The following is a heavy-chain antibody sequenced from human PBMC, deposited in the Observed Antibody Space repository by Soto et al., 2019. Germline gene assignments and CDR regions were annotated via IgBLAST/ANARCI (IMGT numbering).Heavy chain of an antibody. CDR1: GFDFSYYT. D-gene: IGHD4-17*01. CDR2: ISASSSHK. V-gene: IGHV3-21*02. J-gene: IGHJ3*02. Sequence: EVQLVESGGRLVKPGESLRLSCVASGFDFSYYTMNWVRQAPGKGLEWVSAISASSSHKYSADSVRGRFTFSRDNANNSLYLQRNTLRVEDTSVYYCARLRSDAFDIWGQGTLVTVSS. CDR3: ARLRSDAFDI.